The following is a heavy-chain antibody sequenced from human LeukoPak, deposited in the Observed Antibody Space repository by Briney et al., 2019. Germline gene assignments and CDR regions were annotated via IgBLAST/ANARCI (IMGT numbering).Heavy chain of an antibody. Sequence: GESLKISCKGSGHSFTSYWIGWVRQMPGKGLEWMGIIYPGDSDTRYSPSFQGQVTISADKSISTAYLQWSSLKASDTAMYYCALPGIAAAGTRAFGIWGQGTMVTVSS. D-gene: IGHD6-13*01. CDR2: IYPGDSDT. CDR1: GHSFTSYW. V-gene: IGHV5-51*01. CDR3: ALPGIAAAGTRAFGI. J-gene: IGHJ3*02.